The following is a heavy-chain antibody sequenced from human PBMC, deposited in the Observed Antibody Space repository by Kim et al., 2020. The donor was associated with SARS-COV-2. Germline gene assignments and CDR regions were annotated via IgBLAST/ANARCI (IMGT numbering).Heavy chain of an antibody. V-gene: IGHV1-3*01. Sequence: ASVKVSCKASGYTFTSYAMHWVRQAPGQRLEWMGWINAGNGNTKYSQKFQGRVTITRDTSASTAYMELSSLRSEDTAVYYCARDLGSGSYYDYWGQGTLVTVSS. D-gene: IGHD1-26*01. CDR3: ARDLGSGSYYDY. J-gene: IGHJ4*02. CDR1: GYTFTSYA. CDR2: INAGNGNT.